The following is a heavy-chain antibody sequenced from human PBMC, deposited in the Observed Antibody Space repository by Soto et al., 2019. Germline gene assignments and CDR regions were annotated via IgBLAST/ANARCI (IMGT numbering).Heavy chain of an antibody. J-gene: IGHJ4*02. CDR3: ARDFSMVIVAPGY. D-gene: IGHD5-12*01. Sequence: SETLSLTCTVSGGTISSSTYYWGWMRQPPGKGLEWIASFFIGGNTYYNPSLKSRVTISVDTSKNQFSLKLSSVTAADTAVYYCARDFSMVIVAPGYWGQGTLVTVSS. CDR1: GGTISSSTYY. V-gene: IGHV4-39*02. CDR2: FFIGGNT.